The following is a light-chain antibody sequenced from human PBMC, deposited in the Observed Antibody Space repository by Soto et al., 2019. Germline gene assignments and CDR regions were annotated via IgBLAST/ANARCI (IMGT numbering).Light chain of an antibody. Sequence: EIVLTQSPGTLSLSPGERATLSCRASQSVSSSYLAWYQQKPAQAPRLLIYDASNRATGIPARFSGSGSGTDFTLTISSLEPEDFAVYYCQQRSNWPTFGQGTKVDIK. J-gene: IGKJ1*01. V-gene: IGKV3-11*01. CDR3: QQRSNWPT. CDR1: QSVSSSY. CDR2: DAS.